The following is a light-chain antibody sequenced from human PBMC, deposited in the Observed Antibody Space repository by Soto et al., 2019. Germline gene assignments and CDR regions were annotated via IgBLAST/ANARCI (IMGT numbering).Light chain of an antibody. CDR1: QSISGF. CDR3: QQYGTSPFT. Sequence: EIVLTQSPAPLSLSPGGRATLSCRASQSISGFLAWYQQKPGQAPRLLIYDASNRATGIPARFSGSWSGTDFTLTISSLEPEDVVVYYCQQYGTSPFTFGQGTRLEIK. CDR2: DAS. V-gene: IGKV3-11*01. J-gene: IGKJ5*01.